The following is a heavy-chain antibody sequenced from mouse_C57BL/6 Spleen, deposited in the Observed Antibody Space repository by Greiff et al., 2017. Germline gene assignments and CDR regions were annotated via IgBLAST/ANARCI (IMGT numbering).Heavy chain of an antibody. D-gene: IGHD1-1*01. V-gene: IGHV1-69*01. CDR1: GYTFTSYW. J-gene: IGHJ4*01. CDR2: IDPSDSYN. CDR3: ARAPYCGSSYDAMDY. Sequence: QVQLQQPGAELVKPGASVKLSCKASGYTFTSYWMHWVKQRPGQGLEWIGEIDPSDSYNNYNHKFKSKSTLTVDKSSSTAYMQLSSLTSEDSAVYYGARAPYCGSSYDAMDYWGQGTSVTVSS.